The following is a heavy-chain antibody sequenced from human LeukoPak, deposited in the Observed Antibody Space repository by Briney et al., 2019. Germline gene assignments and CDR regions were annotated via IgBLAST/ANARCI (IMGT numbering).Heavy chain of an antibody. V-gene: IGHV3-49*04. Sequence: SLRLSCTASGFTFGDYAMSWVRQAPGEGLEWVGFIRSKAYGGTTEYAASVKGRFTISRDDSKSIAYLKMNSLKTEDTAVYYCTRDRPPIAARPSWFDPWGQGTLVTVSS. CDR3: TRDRPPIAARPSWFDP. CDR1: GFTFGDYA. D-gene: IGHD6-6*01. J-gene: IGHJ5*02. CDR2: IRSKAYGGTT.